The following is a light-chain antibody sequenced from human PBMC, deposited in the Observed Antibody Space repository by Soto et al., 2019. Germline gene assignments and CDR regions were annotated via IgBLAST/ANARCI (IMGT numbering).Light chain of an antibody. CDR1: QSVSRW. Sequence: DIQMTQSPSILSASVGDSVTITCRASQSVSRWLAWYQQNPGKAPKLLIYDASSLNSGVPSRFSGSQSGTEFTLTITSLLPDDFATYFCQQYSSYSLPTFGGGTKVDI. V-gene: IGKV1-5*01. CDR2: DAS. J-gene: IGKJ4*01. CDR3: QQYSSYSLPT.